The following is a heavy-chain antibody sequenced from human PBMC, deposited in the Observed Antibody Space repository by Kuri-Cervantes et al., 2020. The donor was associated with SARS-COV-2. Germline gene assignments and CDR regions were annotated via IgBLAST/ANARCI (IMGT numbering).Heavy chain of an antibody. CDR1: GYTFTSYG. CDR3: ARVREADYDLWSGYAYWYFDL. D-gene: IGHD3-3*01. J-gene: IGHJ2*01. CDR2: ISAYNGNT. Sequence: ASVKVSCKASGYTFTSYGISWVRQAPGQGLEWMGWISAYNGNTNYAQKLQGRVTMTTDTSTSTAYMELRSLRSDDTAVYYCARVREADYDLWSGYAYWYFDLWGRGTLVTVSS. V-gene: IGHV1-18*01.